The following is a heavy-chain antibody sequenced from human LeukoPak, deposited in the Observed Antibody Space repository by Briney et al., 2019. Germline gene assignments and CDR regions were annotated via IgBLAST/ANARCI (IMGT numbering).Heavy chain of an antibody. V-gene: IGHV4-39*01. Sequence: SAALSLTCTVSGGSISSSSYYWGWIRQPPGKGLEWIGSIYYSGSTYYNPSLKSRVTISVDTSKNQFSLKLSSVTAADTAVYYCARQNYYDSSGPFDIWGQGTMVTVSS. D-gene: IGHD3-22*01. CDR3: ARQNYYDSSGPFDI. J-gene: IGHJ3*02. CDR1: GGSISSSSYY. CDR2: IYYSGST.